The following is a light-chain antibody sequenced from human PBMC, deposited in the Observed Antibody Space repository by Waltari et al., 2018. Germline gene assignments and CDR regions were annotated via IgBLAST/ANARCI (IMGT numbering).Light chain of an antibody. J-gene: IGLJ2*01. CDR2: EDK. V-gene: IGLV3-1*01. Sequence: SYEVTQPPSVSVSPGQTARIICSGDNLGHKFASWYQQKPGQSPVVVIYEDKKRPSGLSERFSGSNSGNTATLTISGTQAVDEAGYYCQTWDGTTAVFGGGTKLIVL. CDR3: QTWDGTTAV. CDR1: NLGHKF.